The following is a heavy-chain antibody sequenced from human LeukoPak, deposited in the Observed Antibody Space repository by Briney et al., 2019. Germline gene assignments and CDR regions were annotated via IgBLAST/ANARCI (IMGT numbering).Heavy chain of an antibody. CDR1: GDPISDYC. Sequence: SETLSLTCTVSGDPISDYCWTCIRQPAGKGVEWIGRIYGNGSTNYNPSLKSRVAMSIDTSKMQFSLKLRSVTAADTAVYYCARVGEWLFDIDVWGKGTTVIVSS. CDR3: ARVGEWLFDIDV. CDR2: IYGNGST. D-gene: IGHD3-16*01. V-gene: IGHV4-4*07. J-gene: IGHJ6*03.